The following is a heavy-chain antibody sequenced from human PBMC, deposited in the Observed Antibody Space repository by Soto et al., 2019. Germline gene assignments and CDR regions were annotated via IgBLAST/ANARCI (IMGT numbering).Heavy chain of an antibody. CDR1: GFTFSSYW. J-gene: IGHJ4*02. V-gene: IGHV3-74*01. CDR3: AIRASYYDSSGYFDY. CDR2: INSDGRST. D-gene: IGHD3-22*01. Sequence: EVQLVESGGGLVQPGGSLRLSCAASGFTFSSYWMHWVRQAPGKGLVWVSRINSDGRSTSYAASVTGRFTISRDNAKNTLYLQMNSLRAEDTAVYYCAIRASYYDSSGYFDYWGQGTLVTVSS.